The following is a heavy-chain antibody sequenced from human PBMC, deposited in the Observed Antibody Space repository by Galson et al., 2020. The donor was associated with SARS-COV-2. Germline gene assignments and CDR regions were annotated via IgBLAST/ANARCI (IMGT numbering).Heavy chain of an antibody. D-gene: IGHD2-2*01. J-gene: IGHJ6*02. V-gene: IGHV3-72*01. CDR3: AREIVSWGGGCDDGGDGYYGMDV. CDR2: SGNKANSYTT. Sequence: GESLKISCAASGFTFSDHYMDWVRHAPGKGLEWVGRSGNKANSYTTEYAASVKGRFSISRDDSKRLLYLPVNSLKTEDTALYYCAREIVSWGGGCDDGGDGYYGMDVWGQGTTVTGSS. CDR1: GFTFSDHY.